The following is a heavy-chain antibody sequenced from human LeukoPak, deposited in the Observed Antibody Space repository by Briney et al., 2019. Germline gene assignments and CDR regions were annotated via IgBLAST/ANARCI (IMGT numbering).Heavy chain of an antibody. J-gene: IGHJ5*02. Sequence: GESLKISCKGSGYSLTSYWIGWVRQMPGKGLEWMGIIYPGDSDTRYSPSFQGQVTISADKSISTAYLQWSSLKASDTAMYYCASLYCSSTSCYEGWFDPWGQGTLVTVSS. CDR1: GYSLTSYW. CDR2: IYPGDSDT. CDR3: ASLYCSSTSCYEGWFDP. D-gene: IGHD2-2*01. V-gene: IGHV5-51*01.